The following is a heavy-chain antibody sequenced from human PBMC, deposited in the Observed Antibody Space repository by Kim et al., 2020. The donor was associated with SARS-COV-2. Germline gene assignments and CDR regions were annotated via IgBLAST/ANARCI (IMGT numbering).Heavy chain of an antibody. D-gene: IGHD3-3*01. V-gene: IGHV4-39*01. Sequence: SETLSLTCTVSGGSISTTNYFWGWIRQPPGKGLEWIATISYSGSTYYNPSLKSRVTISVDTSKNQFSLKLSSVTADDTAVYYCARPPRGISRRTFDIWGQGTMVTVSS. CDR1: GGSISTTNYF. CDR3: ARPPRGISRRTFDI. CDR2: ISYSGST. J-gene: IGHJ3*02.